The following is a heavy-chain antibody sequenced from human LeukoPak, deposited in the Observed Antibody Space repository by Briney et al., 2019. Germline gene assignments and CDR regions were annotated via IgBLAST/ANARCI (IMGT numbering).Heavy chain of an antibody. CDR3: ARAVSSGWYYFDY. CDR1: GGTFSSYA. J-gene: IGHJ4*02. CDR2: IIPIFGTA. V-gene: IGHV1-69*13. D-gene: IGHD6-19*01. Sequence: SVKVSCKASGGTFSSYAISWVRQAPGQGLEWMGGIIPIFGTASYAQKFQGRVTITADESTSTAYMGLSSLRSEDTAVYYCARAVSSGWYYFDYWGQGTLVTVSS.